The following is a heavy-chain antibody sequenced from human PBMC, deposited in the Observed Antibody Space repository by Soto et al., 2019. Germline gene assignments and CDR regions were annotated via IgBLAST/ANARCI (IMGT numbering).Heavy chain of an antibody. CDR3: AKYGYGSGSYDY. Sequence: EVQLLESGGGLVQPGGSLRLSCAASGFTFSSYAMSWVRQAPGKGLEWVSAISGSGGSTYYADSVKGRFTISRDNSKNTLYLPMNSLRAEDTAVYYCAKYGYGSGSYDYWGQGTLVTVSS. V-gene: IGHV3-23*01. J-gene: IGHJ4*02. CDR2: ISGSGGST. CDR1: GFTFSSYA. D-gene: IGHD3-10*01.